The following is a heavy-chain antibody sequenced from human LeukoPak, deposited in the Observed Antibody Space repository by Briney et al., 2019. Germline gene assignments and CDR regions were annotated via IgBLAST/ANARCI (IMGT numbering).Heavy chain of an antibody. J-gene: IGHJ4*02. V-gene: IGHV3-30*04. D-gene: IGHD6-19*01. Sequence: PGRSLRLSCAASGFTFSSYAMHWVRQAPGKGLEWVAVISYDGSNKYYADSVKGRFTISRDNSKNTPYLQMNSLRAEDTAVYYCARDARWLVNGWYFDYWGQGTLVTVSS. CDR1: GFTFSSYA. CDR2: ISYDGSNK. CDR3: ARDARWLVNGWYFDY.